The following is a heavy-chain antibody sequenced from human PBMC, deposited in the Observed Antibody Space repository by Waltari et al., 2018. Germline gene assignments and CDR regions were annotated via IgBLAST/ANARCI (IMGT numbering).Heavy chain of an antibody. D-gene: IGHD3-10*01. CDR2: RWDEGRNK. Sequence: QVQLVESGGGVVQPGRSLRLSCAASGFTFSSYGMHWVRKAPGEGKEWVEVRWDEGRNKYDADTVKGRFTIARDNSKNTLYVQMNSLRAEDTAMYYCAKPRSGSGAFDIWGQGTMVTVSS. J-gene: IGHJ3*02. CDR3: AKPRSGSGAFDI. V-gene: IGHV3-33*06. CDR1: GFTFSSYG.